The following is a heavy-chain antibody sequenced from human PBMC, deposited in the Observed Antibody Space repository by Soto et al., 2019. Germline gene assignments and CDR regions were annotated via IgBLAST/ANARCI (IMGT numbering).Heavy chain of an antibody. J-gene: IGHJ6*02. D-gene: IGHD3-3*01. CDR1: GFTFSTYT. V-gene: IGHV3-30-3*01. CDR3: XXVPPEWRNYYYYGXXX. CDR2: ISSDGSNK. Sequence: QVQLVESGGGVVQPGRSLRLSCAASGFTFSTYTMHWVRQAPGKGLEWVAVISSDGSNKYYADSVKGRFTISRDNSKNTLYLQMNSLRAEDTALXXXXXVPPEWRNYYYYGXXXWGQXTT.